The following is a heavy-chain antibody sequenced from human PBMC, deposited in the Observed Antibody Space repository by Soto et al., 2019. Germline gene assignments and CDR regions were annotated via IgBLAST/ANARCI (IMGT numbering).Heavy chain of an antibody. CDR3: AREQSGSYYERYFDY. CDR1: GFTFSSYA. CDR2: ISYDGSNK. D-gene: IGHD1-26*01. Sequence: GGSLRLSCAASGFTFSSYAMHWVRQAPGKGLEWVAVISYDGSNKYYADSVKGRFTISRDNSKNTLYLQMNSLRAEDTAVYYCAREQSGSYYERYFDYWGQGTLVTVSS. V-gene: IGHV3-30-3*01. J-gene: IGHJ4*02.